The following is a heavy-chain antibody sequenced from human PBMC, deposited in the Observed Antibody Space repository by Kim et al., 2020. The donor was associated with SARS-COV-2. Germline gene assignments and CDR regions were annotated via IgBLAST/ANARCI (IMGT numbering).Heavy chain of an antibody. Sequence: SETLSLTCTVSGGSISSYYWSWIRQPPGKGLEWIGYIYYSGSTNYNPSLKRRVTRSVDTSKNQFSLKLSSVTAAYTAVYYCARGKRSSTCNWFDPWGQGTLVTVSS. V-gene: IGHV4-59*13. J-gene: IGHJ5*02. CDR1: GGSISSYY. CDR3: ARGKRSSTCNWFDP. CDR2: IYYSGST. D-gene: IGHD2-2*01.